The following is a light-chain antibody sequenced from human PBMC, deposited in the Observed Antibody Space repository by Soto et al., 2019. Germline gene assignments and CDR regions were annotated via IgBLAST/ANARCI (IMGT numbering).Light chain of an antibody. CDR2: GAS. J-gene: IGKJ4*01. CDR3: QQYNYWPSLT. Sequence: EIVMTQSPATLSLSPGERVTLSCRASQSVSRNVAWYQQKPGQAPRLLLYGASTRATAIPARFSGSGSGTAFTLTISSLQSEDFAVYYCQQYNYWPSLTVGGGTKVEIK. V-gene: IGKV3-15*01. CDR1: QSVSRN.